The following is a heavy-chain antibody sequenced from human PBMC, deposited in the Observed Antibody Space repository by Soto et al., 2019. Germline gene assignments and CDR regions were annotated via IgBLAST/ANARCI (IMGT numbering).Heavy chain of an antibody. J-gene: IGHJ4*02. Sequence: SETLSLTCAVSGGSISSSNWWSWVRQPPGKGLEWIGEIYHSGSTNYNPSLKSRVTISVDKSKNQFSLKVSSVTAADTAVYYCARRGYSYGTGNFFDYWGQGTLVTVSS. CDR2: IYHSGST. CDR3: ARRGYSYGTGNFFDY. D-gene: IGHD5-18*01. V-gene: IGHV4-4*02. CDR1: GGSISSSNW.